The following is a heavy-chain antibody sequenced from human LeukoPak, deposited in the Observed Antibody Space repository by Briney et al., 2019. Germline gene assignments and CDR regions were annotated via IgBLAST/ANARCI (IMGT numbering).Heavy chain of an antibody. D-gene: IGHD3-9*01. J-gene: IGHJ6*03. CDR2: IKQDGSEK. CDR1: GFTFSNYW. V-gene: IGHV3-7*04. Sequence: GGSLRLSCAASGFTFSNYWMSWVRQAPGKGLEWVANIKQDGSEKYYVDSVKGRFTISRDNAKNSLYLQMNSLRAEDTAVYYCARVNDILTPNYYYYYYMDVWGKGTTVTVSS. CDR3: ARVNDILTPNYYYYYYMDV.